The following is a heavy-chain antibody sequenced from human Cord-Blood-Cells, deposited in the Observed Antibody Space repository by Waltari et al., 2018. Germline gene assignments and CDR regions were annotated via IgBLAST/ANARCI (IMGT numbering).Heavy chain of an antibody. V-gene: IGHV1-2*02. CDR2: SHPNSGGT. D-gene: IGHD7-27*01. J-gene: IGHJ4*02. CDR3: ARGGKLGIDGIFDY. Sequence: QVQLVQSGAEVKKPGASVKVSCKASGYTFTGYYMHWVRQAPGQGLEGRGWSHPNSGGTNHAQKLQGRVTMTRDTSISTAYMELSRLRSDDTAVYYCARGGKLGIDGIFDYWGQGTLVTVSS. CDR1: GYTFTGYY.